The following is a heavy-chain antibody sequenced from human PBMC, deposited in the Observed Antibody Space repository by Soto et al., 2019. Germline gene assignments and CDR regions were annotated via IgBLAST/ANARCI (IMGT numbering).Heavy chain of an antibody. CDR1: GFTFDDYA. CDR3: AKDLSAYGSGSYRY. J-gene: IGHJ4*02. Sequence: EVQLVESGGGLVQPGRSLRLSCAASGFTFDDYAMHWVRQAPGKGLEWVSGISWNSGSIGYVDSVKGRFTISRDNAKNSLYLQMNSLRAEDTALYYCAKDLSAYGSGSYRYWGQGTLVTVSS. D-gene: IGHD3-10*01. CDR2: ISWNSGSI. V-gene: IGHV3-9*01.